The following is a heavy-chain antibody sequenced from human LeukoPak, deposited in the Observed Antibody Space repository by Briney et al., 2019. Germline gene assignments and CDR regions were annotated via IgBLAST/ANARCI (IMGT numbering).Heavy chain of an antibody. D-gene: IGHD4-23*01. Sequence: PSETLPLTCTVSGGSISNSSSYWGWIRQPPGKGLEWIGTIYYGGNTYYNPSLKGRVTISVDTSKNQFSLKLSAVTAADTAVYYCAKTTVVTSGFDYWGQGTLVTVSS. V-gene: IGHV4-39*01. CDR1: GGSISNSSSY. J-gene: IGHJ4*02. CDR3: AKTTVVTSGFDY. CDR2: IYYGGNT.